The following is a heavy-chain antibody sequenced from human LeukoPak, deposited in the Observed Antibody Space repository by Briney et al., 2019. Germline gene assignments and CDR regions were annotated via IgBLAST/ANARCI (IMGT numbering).Heavy chain of an antibody. D-gene: IGHD4-4*01. CDR2: ISSSSSYI. CDR1: GFTFSSYS. CDR3: ARGNHVAFDI. Sequence: GGSLRLSCAASGFTFSSYSMNWVRQAPGKGLEWVSSISSSSSYIYYADSVKGRFTVSRDNAKNSLYLQMNSLRAEDTAVYYCARGNHVAFDIWGQGTMVTVSS. J-gene: IGHJ3*02. V-gene: IGHV3-21*01.